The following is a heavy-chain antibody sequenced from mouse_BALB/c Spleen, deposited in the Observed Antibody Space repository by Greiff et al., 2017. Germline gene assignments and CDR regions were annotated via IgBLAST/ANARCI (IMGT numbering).Heavy chain of an antibody. CDR1: GYSITSDYA. CDR3: ARYDGYYTRYYAMDY. J-gene: IGHJ4*01. D-gene: IGHD2-3*01. V-gene: IGHV3-2*02. CDR2: ISYSGST. Sequence: EVKLEESGPGLVKPSQSLSLTCTVTGYSITSDYAWNWIRQFPGNKLEWMGYISYSGSTSYNPSLKSQSSITRDTSKNQFFLQLNSVTTEDTATYYCARYDGYYTRYYAMDYWGQGTAVTVSS.